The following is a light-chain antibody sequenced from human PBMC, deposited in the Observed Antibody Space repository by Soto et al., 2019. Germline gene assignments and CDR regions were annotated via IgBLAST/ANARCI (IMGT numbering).Light chain of an antibody. Sequence: DIQMTQSPSSLSASVGDRATITCRASQSINSWLAWYQQKPGKAPKLLIYKASSLESGVPSRFSGSGSGTEFTLTISSLQPDDFATYYCQQYNSYSTFGQGTKLEIK. CDR1: QSINSW. V-gene: IGKV1-5*03. CDR2: KAS. J-gene: IGKJ2*01. CDR3: QQYNSYST.